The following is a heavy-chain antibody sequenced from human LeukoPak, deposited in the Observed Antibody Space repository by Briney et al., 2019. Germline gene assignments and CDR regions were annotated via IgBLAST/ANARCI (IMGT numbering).Heavy chain of an antibody. CDR3: ARGGGLDV. V-gene: IGHV3-7*03. CDR2: VNHNGNVN. Sequence: GGSLRLSCEASGFTFSSYWMNWARQAPGKGLEWVASVNHNGNVNYYVDSVKGRFTISRDNAKNSLYLQMSNLRAEDTAVYFCARGGGLDVWGQGATVTVSS. J-gene: IGHJ6*02. D-gene: IGHD3-16*01. CDR1: GFTFSSYW.